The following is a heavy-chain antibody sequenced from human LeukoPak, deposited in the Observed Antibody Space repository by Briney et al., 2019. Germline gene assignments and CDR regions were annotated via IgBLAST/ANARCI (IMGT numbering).Heavy chain of an antibody. J-gene: IGHJ5*02. CDR1: GFTFSIYA. CDR3: AKEGYDILTGYRTNWFDP. V-gene: IGHV3-23*01. D-gene: IGHD3-9*01. CDR2: FTNHHTT. Sequence: GGSLRLSCEASGFTFSIYAMTWVRQAPGKGLDWASTFTNHHTTYYTDSVKGRFTISRDNSKNTLYLQMDSVRPEDTAVYYCAKEGYDILTGYRTNWFDPWGQGTLVTVSS.